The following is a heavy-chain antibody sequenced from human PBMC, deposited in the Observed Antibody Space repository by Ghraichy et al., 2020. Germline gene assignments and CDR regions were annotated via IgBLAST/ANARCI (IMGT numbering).Heavy chain of an antibody. CDR3: ATASMIEHSFDY. Sequence: GGSLRLSCAASGHSVSDNYMGWVRQAPGKGLEWVSVLYSDGKTFYGDSVRGRFTVSRHDSKNTLYLQMNSLRTEDTAVYYCATASMIEHSFDYWGQGSLVTVSS. CDR1: GHSVSDNY. V-gene: IGHV3-53*01. J-gene: IGHJ4*02. D-gene: IGHD3-22*01. CDR2: LYSDGKT.